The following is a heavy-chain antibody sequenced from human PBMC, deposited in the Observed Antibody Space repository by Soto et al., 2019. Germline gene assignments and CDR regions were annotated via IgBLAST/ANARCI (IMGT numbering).Heavy chain of an antibody. CDR3: ARGGGSATPLYFDS. CDR1: GYTFTSYF. CDR2: INPSGGNT. Sequence: QVQLVQSGAEVKKPGASVKVSCKASGYTFTSYFMHWVRQAPGQGLEWMGIINPSGGNTNYAQKFQGRVTMTGATSTSTVYMELSSLRSEDTAVYSCARGGGSATPLYFDSWGQGALVTVSS. J-gene: IGHJ4*02. D-gene: IGHD3-16*01. V-gene: IGHV1-46*01.